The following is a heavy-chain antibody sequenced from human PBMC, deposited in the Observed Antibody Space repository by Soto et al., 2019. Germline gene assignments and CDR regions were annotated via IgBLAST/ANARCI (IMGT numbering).Heavy chain of an antibody. CDR3: ARDRLYNWNSDYYYYGMDV. V-gene: IGHV1-69*12. CDR2: IIPIFGTA. CDR1: GGTFSSYA. J-gene: IGHJ6*02. D-gene: IGHD1-7*01. Sequence: QVQLVQSGAGVKKPGSSVKVSCKASGGTFSSYAISWVRQAPGQGLEWMGGIIPIFGTANYAQKFQGRVTITADESTSTAYMELSSLRSEDTAVYYCARDRLYNWNSDYYYYGMDVWGQGTTVTVSS.